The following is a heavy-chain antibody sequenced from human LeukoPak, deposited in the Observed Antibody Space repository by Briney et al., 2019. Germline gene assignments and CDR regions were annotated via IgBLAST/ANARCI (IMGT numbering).Heavy chain of an antibody. V-gene: IGHV3-23*01. J-gene: IGHJ3*02. CDR1: GFTFSNYA. D-gene: IGHD6-19*01. Sequence: YPGGSLRLSCAASGFTFSNYAMSWVRQAPGKGLEWVSGITGSGGSTNYADSVKGRFTISRDNSKNTLYLQMSSLRAEDTAVYYCTGGGWSTDAFDIWGQGTMVTVSS. CDR3: TGGGWSTDAFDI. CDR2: ITGSGGST.